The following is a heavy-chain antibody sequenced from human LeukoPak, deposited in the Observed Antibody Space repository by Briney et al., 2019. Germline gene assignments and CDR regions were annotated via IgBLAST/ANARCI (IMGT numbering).Heavy chain of an antibody. CDR1: GYSISSGYY. J-gene: IGHJ4*02. CDR3: ARHLVVLQGFDY. V-gene: IGHV4-38-2*01. Sequence: SETLSLTCAVSGYSISSGYYWGWIRQPPGKGLEWIGSIYHSGSTYYNPSLKSRVTISVDTSKNQFSLKLSSVTAADTAVYYCARHLVVLQGFDYWGQGSLVTVSS. CDR2: IYHSGST. D-gene: IGHD3-16*02.